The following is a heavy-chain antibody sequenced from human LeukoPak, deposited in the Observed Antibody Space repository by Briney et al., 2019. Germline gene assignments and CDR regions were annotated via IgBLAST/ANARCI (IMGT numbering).Heavy chain of an antibody. D-gene: IGHD3-10*01. Sequence: GESLKISCKGSGYSFTSYWIGWVRQMPGKGLEWMGIIYPGDSDTRYSPSFQGQVTISADKSISTAYLQWSSLKASDTAMYYCGKPHKIYYGSGRVALDVWAQGRMVPVS. J-gene: IGHJ3*01. CDR1: GYSFTSYW. CDR2: IYPGDSDT. CDR3: GKPHKIYYGSGRVALDV. V-gene: IGHV5-51*01.